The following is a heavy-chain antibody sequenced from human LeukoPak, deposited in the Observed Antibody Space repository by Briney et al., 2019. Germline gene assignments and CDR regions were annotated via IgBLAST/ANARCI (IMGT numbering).Heavy chain of an antibody. J-gene: IGHJ6*03. D-gene: IGHD2-2*01. CDR1: GGSISSGSYY. Sequence: PSETLSLTCTVSGGSISSGSYYWSWIRQPAGKGLEWIGRIYTSGSTNYNPSLKSRVTISVDTSKNQFSLKLSSVTAADTAVYYCARDAVPAAIDYYYMDVWGKGTTVTVSS. CDR3: ARDAVPAAIDYYYMDV. CDR2: IYTSGST. V-gene: IGHV4-61*02.